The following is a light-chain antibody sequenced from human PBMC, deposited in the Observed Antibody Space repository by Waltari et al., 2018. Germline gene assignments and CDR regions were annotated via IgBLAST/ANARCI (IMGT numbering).Light chain of an antibody. V-gene: IGKV1-5*03. CDR2: KAS. Sequence: DIQMTQSPSTLSASVGDRVTITFRASQNIKIGLTWYKQKPGKAPNRLIYKASSLQSGVPSRFSGSGSGTEFALTINSLQPDDFATYYCQQYDTYPWTFGHGTKVEIK. J-gene: IGKJ1*01. CDR3: QQYDTYPWT. CDR1: QNIKIG.